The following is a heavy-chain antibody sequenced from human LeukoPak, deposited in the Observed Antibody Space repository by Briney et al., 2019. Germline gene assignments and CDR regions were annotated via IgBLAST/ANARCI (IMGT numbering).Heavy chain of an antibody. CDR1: GYTFTSYA. V-gene: IGHV1-2*02. J-gene: IGHJ3*02. CDR3: ARAFYDSSGYTIGFDI. Sequence: ASVKVSCKASGYTFTSYAMHWVRQAPGQRLEWMGWINPNSGGTNYAQKFQGRVTMTRDTSISTAYMELSRLRSEDTAVYYCARAFYDSSGYTIGFDIWGQGTMVTVSS. CDR2: INPNSGGT. D-gene: IGHD3-22*01.